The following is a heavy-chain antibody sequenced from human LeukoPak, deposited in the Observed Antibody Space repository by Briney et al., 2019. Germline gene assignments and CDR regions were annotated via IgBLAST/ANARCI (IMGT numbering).Heavy chain of an antibody. D-gene: IGHD1-26*01. CDR1: GFTFSDYY. Sequence: GGSLRLSCAASGFTFSDYYMSWIRQAPGKGLEWVSYISSSGSTIYYADSVKGRFTISRDNAKNSLYLQMNSLRAEDTAVCYCARVNTPPFVWGSYSSYYYGMDVWGQGTTVTVSS. J-gene: IGHJ6*02. CDR2: ISSSGSTI. CDR3: ARVNTPPFVWGSYSSYYYGMDV. V-gene: IGHV3-11*01.